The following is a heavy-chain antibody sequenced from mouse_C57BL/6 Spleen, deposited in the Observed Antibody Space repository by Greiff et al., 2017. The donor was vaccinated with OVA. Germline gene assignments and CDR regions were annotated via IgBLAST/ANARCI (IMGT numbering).Heavy chain of an antibody. Sequence: QVQLQQSGAELARPGASVKMSCKASGYTFTSYTMHWVKQRPGQGLEWIGYINPSSGYTKYNQKFKDKATLTADKSSSTAYMQLSSLTSEDSAVYYGARSGDYDYDAAWFAYWGQGTLVTVSA. D-gene: IGHD2-4*01. CDR3: ARSGDYDYDAAWFAY. J-gene: IGHJ3*01. CDR1: GYTFTSYT. V-gene: IGHV1-4*01. CDR2: INPSSGYT.